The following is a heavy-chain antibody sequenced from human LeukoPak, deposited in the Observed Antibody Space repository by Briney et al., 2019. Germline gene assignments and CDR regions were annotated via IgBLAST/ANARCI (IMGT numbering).Heavy chain of an antibody. V-gene: IGHV1-2*02. CDR2: INPNSGGT. CDR1: GYTFTGYY. D-gene: IGHD1-26*01. Sequence: GASVKVSCKASGYTFTGYYMHWVRQDPGQGLEWMGWINPNSGGTNYAQKFQGRVTMTRDTSISTAYMELSRLRSDDTAVYYCAIDRYSGSWRPAGLNYWGQGTLVTVSS. CDR3: AIDRYSGSWRPAGLNY. J-gene: IGHJ4*02.